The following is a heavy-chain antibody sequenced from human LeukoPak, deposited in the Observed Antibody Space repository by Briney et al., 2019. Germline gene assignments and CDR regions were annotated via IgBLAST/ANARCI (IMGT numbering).Heavy chain of an antibody. D-gene: IGHD6-6*01. Sequence: PGGSLRLSCAASGFTFSNNWMNWVRQAPGKGLVWDSRINNDGSSTNYADSVKGRFTISRDNARNTVYLQMNSLRAEDTAVYYCAGSIAPRSFDHWGQGTLVTVSS. V-gene: IGHV3-74*01. CDR2: INNDGSST. J-gene: IGHJ4*02. CDR1: GFTFSNNW. CDR3: AGSIAPRSFDH.